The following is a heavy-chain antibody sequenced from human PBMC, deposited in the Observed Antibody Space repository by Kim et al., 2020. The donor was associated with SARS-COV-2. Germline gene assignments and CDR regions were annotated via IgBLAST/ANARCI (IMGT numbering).Heavy chain of an antibody. CDR3: ARLPYGSGSYGAYFDY. Sequence: GESLKISCKGSGYSFTSYWIGRVRQMPGKGLEWMGLIYPGDSDTRYSPSFQGQVTIPADKSISTAYLQWSSLKASDTAMYYCARLPYGSGSYGAYFDYWGQGTLVTVSS. CDR1: GYSFTSYW. J-gene: IGHJ4*02. D-gene: IGHD3-10*01. CDR2: IYPGDSDT. V-gene: IGHV5-51*01.